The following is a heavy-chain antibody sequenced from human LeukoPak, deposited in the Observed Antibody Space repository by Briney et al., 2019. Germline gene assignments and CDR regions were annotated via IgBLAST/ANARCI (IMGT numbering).Heavy chain of an antibody. CDR2: MWDDGSNK. V-gene: IGHV3-33*01. CDR3: ASRRGGIVGDY. CDR1: GFTFSSYG. J-gene: IGHJ4*02. D-gene: IGHD2-15*01. Sequence: GGSLRLFCAASGFTFSSYGMQWVRQAPGNGREWVALMWDDGSNKYYADSMKGRFTITRDNSKNTLYLQMNSLRAEDTAVYYCASRRGGIVGDYWGQGTLVTVSS.